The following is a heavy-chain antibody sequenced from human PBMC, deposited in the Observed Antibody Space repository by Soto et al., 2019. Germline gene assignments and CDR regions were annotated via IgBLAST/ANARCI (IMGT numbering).Heavy chain of an antibody. CDR3: AKDTATGIYEIDY. J-gene: IGHJ4*01. CDR1: GFTFSTYA. D-gene: IGHD3-3*01. V-gene: IGHV3-23*01. CDR2: ISGTGGST. Sequence: GWSLRLSCAASGFTFSTYAMDWVRQVPGKGLEWVSAISGTGGSTYHADSVKGRFTISRDSSQNTPYLQMNSLRAEGTAVYSCAKDTATGIYEIDYWGHGTQANVSS.